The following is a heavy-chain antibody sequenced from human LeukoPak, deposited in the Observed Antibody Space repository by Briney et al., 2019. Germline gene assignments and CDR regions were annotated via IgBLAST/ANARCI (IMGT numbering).Heavy chain of an antibody. Sequence: LETLSLTCTVSGGSISSSSYYWGWIRQPPGKGLEWIGSIYYSGSTYYNPSLKSRVTISVDTSKNQFSLKLSSVTAADTAVYYCASRDSGSYYSSTLFDYWGQGTLVTVSS. CDR3: ASRDSGSYYSSTLFDY. D-gene: IGHD1-26*01. J-gene: IGHJ4*02. CDR1: GGSISSSSYY. CDR2: IYYSGST. V-gene: IGHV4-39*07.